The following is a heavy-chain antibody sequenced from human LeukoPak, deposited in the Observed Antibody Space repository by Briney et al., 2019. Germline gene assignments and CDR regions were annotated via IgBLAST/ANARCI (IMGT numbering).Heavy chain of an antibody. J-gene: IGHJ4*02. CDR3: VRERYQPGSAAFDW. Sequence: GGSRRLSCAASGFTFSGHWMRWVRQPAGERLGWVSRISTGASGNYADSVKGRFTVSRDNAKNTLYLQMSSLRAEDTAVYYCVRERYQPGSAAFDWWGQGTQVTVAS. V-gene: IGHV3-74*01. D-gene: IGHD1-1*01. CDR2: ISTGASGN. CDR1: GFTFSGHW.